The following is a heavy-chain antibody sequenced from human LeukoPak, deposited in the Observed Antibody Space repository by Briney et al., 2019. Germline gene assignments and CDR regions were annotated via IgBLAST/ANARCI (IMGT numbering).Heavy chain of an antibody. V-gene: IGHV3-23*01. Sequence: PGGSLRLSCAASGFTFSSYAMSWVRQAPGKGLEWVSAISGSGGSTYYADSVKGRFTISRDNSKNTLYLQMNSLRAEDTAVYYCAKNLCGGSWYYYYGMDVWGQGTTVTVSS. CDR2: ISGSGGST. CDR1: GFTFSSYA. J-gene: IGHJ6*02. D-gene: IGHD2-15*01. CDR3: AKNLCGGSWYYYYGMDV.